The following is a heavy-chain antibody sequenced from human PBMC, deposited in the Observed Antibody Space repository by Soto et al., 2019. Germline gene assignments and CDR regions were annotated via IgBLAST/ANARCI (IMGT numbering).Heavy chain of an antibody. CDR1: GGSVSSGSYY. CDR2: IYYSGST. V-gene: IGHV4-61*01. J-gene: IGHJ4*02. Sequence: SETLSLTCTVSGGSVSSGSYYWSWIRQPPGKGLEWIGYIYYSGSTNYNPSLKSRVTISVDTSKNQFSLKLSSVTAADTAVYYCARRSITGTIFDYWGQGTLVTVS. CDR3: ARRSITGTIFDY. D-gene: IGHD1-20*01.